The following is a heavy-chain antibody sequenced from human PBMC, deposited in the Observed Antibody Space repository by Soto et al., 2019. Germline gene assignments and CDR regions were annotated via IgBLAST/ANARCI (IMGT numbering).Heavy chain of an antibody. D-gene: IGHD4-4*01. V-gene: IGHV4-59*01. CDR3: SSLQSTVTTKLNYYYYMDV. CDR1: GGSISSYY. J-gene: IGHJ6*03. Sequence: PSETLSLTCTVSGGSISSYYWSWIRQPPGKGLEWIGYIYYSGSTNYNPSLKSRVTISVDTSKNQFSLKLSSVTAADTAVYYCSSLQSTVTTKLNYYYYMDVWGKGTTVTVSS. CDR2: IYYSGST.